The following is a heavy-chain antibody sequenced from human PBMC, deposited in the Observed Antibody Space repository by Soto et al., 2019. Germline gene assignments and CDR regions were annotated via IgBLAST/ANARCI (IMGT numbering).Heavy chain of an antibody. CDR2: INPNSGGT. D-gene: IGHD1-26*01. Sequence: ASVKVSCKASGYTFTGYYMHWVRQAPGQGLEWMVWINPNSGGTNYAQKFQGWVTMTRDTSISTAYMELSRLRSDDTAVYYCARRYSGSYYSLDYWGQGTLVTVSS. CDR1: GYTFTGYY. J-gene: IGHJ4*02. CDR3: ARRYSGSYYSLDY. V-gene: IGHV1-2*04.